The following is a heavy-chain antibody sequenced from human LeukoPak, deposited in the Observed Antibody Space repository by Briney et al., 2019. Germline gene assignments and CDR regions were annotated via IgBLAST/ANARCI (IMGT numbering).Heavy chain of an antibody. J-gene: IGHJ4*02. D-gene: IGHD4-17*01. V-gene: IGHV3-64*01. CDR2: ISSNGGST. CDR1: GFTFSSYA. CDR3: AREDLATVTTPNPPDY. Sequence: GGSLRLSCAASGFTFSSYAMHWVRQAPGKGLEYVSAISSNGGSTYYANSVKGRFTISRDNSKNTLYLQMGSLRAEDMAVYYCAREDLATVTTPNPPDYWGQGTLVTVSS.